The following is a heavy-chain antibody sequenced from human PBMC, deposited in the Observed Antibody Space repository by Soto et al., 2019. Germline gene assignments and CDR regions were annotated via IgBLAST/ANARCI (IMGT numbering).Heavy chain of an antibody. Sequence: PSETLSLTCTVSGGSISSGGYYWSWIRQHPGKGLEWIGYIYYSGSTYYNPSLKSRVIISVDTSKNQFSLKPSSVTAADTAVYYCARVPAANLQIDYWGQGTLVTVSS. CDR3: ARVPAANLQIDY. J-gene: IGHJ4*02. CDR2: IYYSGST. V-gene: IGHV4-31*02. CDR1: GGSISSGGYY. D-gene: IGHD2-2*01.